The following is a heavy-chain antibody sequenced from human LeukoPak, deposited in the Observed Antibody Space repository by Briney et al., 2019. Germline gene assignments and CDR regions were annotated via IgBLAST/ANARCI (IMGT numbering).Heavy chain of an antibody. J-gene: IGHJ3*02. CDR1: YFTFTNTW. D-gene: IGHD1-7*01. CDR2: IKSEIDGGTT. V-gene: IGHV3-15*07. Sequence: MPGGSLRLSCTASYFTFTNTWMNWVRQAPGKGLEWVGRIKSEIDGGTTDYAAPVQGRLTISRDDSQATLYLQMNSLKTEDTAVYYCTTGGDVIVTGTRAFDIWGQGTMVTVSS. CDR3: TTGGDVIVTGTRAFDI.